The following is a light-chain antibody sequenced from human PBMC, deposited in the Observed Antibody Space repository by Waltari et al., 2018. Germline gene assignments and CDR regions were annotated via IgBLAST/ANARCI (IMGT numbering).Light chain of an antibody. J-gene: IGLJ2*01. Sequence: QSVLTQPPSASGTPGQTVTISCSGTSSNIGANFVFWYQQLPGSAPRLILYNNDRRPSGVPDRFSGSKSGTSGSLVISGIRAEDEADYICASWDDSMSVAFGGGTKLTVL. V-gene: IGLV1-47*01. CDR2: NND. CDR1: SSNIGANF. CDR3: ASWDDSMSVA.